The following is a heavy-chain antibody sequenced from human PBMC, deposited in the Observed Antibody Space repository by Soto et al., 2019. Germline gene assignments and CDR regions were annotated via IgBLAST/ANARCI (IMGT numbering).Heavy chain of an antibody. D-gene: IGHD3-22*01. J-gene: IGHJ4*02. CDR1: GGSVSGGSYY. CDR3: ASSQDYYDSSGYFVY. CDR2: IYYSGST. V-gene: IGHV4-61*01. Sequence: PSETLSLTCTVSGGSVSGGSYYWSWIRQPPGKGLEWIGYIYYSGSTNYNPSLKSRVTISVDTSKNQFSLKLSSVTAADTAVYYCASSQDYYDSSGYFVYWGQGTLVTVSS.